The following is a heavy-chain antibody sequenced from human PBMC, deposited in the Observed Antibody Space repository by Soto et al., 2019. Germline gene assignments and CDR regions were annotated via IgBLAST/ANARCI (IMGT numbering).Heavy chain of an antibody. CDR2: ISAYNGNT. CDR1: GYTFTSYG. CDR3: AREWFAAKPGRVGMDV. J-gene: IGHJ6*02. Sequence: QVQLVQSAAEMKKPGASVKVSCKASGYTFTSYGISWVRQAPGQGLEWMGWISAYNGNTNYAQKLQGRVTMTTDTSTSTAYMELRSLRSDDTAVYYCAREWFAAKPGRVGMDVWGQGTTVTVSS. V-gene: IGHV1-18*01. D-gene: IGHD6-25*01.